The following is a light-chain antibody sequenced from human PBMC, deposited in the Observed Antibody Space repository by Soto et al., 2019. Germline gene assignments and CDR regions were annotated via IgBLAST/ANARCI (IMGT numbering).Light chain of an antibody. CDR2: AAS. CDR1: QGIIDY. V-gene: IGKV1-27*01. CDR3: QKYNSAPRT. J-gene: IGKJ1*01. Sequence: DIQMTQSPSSLSASVGDRVTITCRASQGIIDYLAWYQQRPGKPPRLLIYAASTLQSGVPARCSGSGAGTDFTLTISSLQPEDVATYYCQKYNSAPRTFGQGTKVEIK.